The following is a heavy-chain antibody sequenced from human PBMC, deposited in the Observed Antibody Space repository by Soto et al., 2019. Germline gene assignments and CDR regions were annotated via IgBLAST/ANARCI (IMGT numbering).Heavy chain of an antibody. Sequence: EVQLVESGGGLVQPGGSLRLSCAASGFTFSSYWMSWVRQAPGKGLEWVANIKQDGSEKYYVDSVKGRFTISRDNAKNSLYLQMKSLRAEDKAVYYCAREGGNCSSTSCYNLDYYGMDVWGQGTTVTVSS. V-gene: IGHV3-7*01. D-gene: IGHD2-2*02. CDR2: IKQDGSEK. CDR3: AREGGNCSSTSCYNLDYYGMDV. CDR1: GFTFSSYW. J-gene: IGHJ6*02.